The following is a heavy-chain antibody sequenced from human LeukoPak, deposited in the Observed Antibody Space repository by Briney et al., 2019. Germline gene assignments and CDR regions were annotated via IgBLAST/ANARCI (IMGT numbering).Heavy chain of an antibody. CDR1: GFTFSNYG. Sequence: GGSLRLSCAASGFTFSNYGMHWVRQAPGKGLEWVAVVSYDGSNKYYADSVKGRFTISRDNSKNTLYLQMNSLRAEDTAVYYCAKNIAPAGPYYFHYWGQGTLVTVSS. CDR2: VSYDGSNK. D-gene: IGHD6-13*01. CDR3: AKNIAPAGPYYFHY. V-gene: IGHV3-30*18. J-gene: IGHJ4*02.